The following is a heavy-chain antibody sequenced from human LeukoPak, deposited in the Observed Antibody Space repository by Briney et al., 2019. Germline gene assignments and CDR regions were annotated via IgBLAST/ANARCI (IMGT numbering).Heavy chain of an antibody. J-gene: IGHJ4*02. CDR2: INHSGTP. V-gene: IGHV4-34*01. CDR3: ARHSYYYDSSGYPYYFDY. D-gene: IGHD3-22*01. CDR1: CGSFSGYY. Sequence: PSETLSPTCAVYCGSFSGYYWIWIRQPPGKGLEWIGEINHSGTPKYNPSLKSRVTISVDTSKNQFSLKLSSVIAADTGVYYCARHSYYYDSSGYPYYFDYWGEGTLVTVSS.